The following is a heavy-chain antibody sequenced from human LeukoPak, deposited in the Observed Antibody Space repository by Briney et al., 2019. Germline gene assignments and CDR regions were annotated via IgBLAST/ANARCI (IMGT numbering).Heavy chain of an antibody. CDR1: GASIGGSNYY. CDR3: ARHEEEDGRKAKTFWF. CDR2: IFYSGRT. D-gene: IGHD3-3*01. J-gene: IGHJ4*02. Sequence: SETLSLTCTVSGASIGGSNYYWGWVRQPPGMGLEWIGSIFYSGRTYYNPSPSLKRRVTISVDSSKNQFSLRLTSVTAADTAVYYCARHEEEDGRKAKTFWFWGQGTLVTV. V-gene: IGHV4-39*01.